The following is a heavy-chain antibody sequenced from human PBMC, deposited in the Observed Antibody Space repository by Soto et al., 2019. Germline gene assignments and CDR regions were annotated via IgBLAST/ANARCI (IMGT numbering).Heavy chain of an antibody. V-gene: IGHV4-30-2*03. J-gene: IGHJ3*01. D-gene: IGHD3-10*01. Sequence: SETLSLTCAVSGGSISSGGYSWSWIRQPPGKGLEWIGYIYHSGSTYYNPSLKSRVTISVDTSKNQFSLKLSSVTAADTAVYYCARPTMVTDWGQGTMVTVSS. CDR3: ARPTMVTD. CDR2: IYHSGST. CDR1: GGSISSGGYS.